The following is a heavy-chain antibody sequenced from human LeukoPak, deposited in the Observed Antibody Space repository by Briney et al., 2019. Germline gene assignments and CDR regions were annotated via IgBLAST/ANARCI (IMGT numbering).Heavy chain of an antibody. CDR2: IYYSGST. V-gene: IGHV4-59*01. Sequence: SETLSLTCTVSGGSISSYYWSWIRQPPGKGLEWIGYIYYSGSTNYNPSLKSRVTISVDTSKNQFSLKLSSVTAADTAVYYCARTIAVAGPGHYYYYYMDVWGKGTTVTVSS. CDR3: ARTIAVAGPGHYYYYYMDV. J-gene: IGHJ6*03. CDR1: GGSISSYY. D-gene: IGHD6-19*01.